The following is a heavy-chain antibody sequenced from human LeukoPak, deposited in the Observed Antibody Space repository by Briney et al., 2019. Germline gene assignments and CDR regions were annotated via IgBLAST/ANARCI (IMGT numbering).Heavy chain of an antibody. D-gene: IGHD3-16*02. Sequence: GASVKVSCKASGYTFTGYYMHWVRQAPGQGLEWMGLINPSGSSTLYAQKFQGRVTMTRDMSTTTDYMELGSLRSEDTAVYYCARDNSVGDIAWWFDPWGQGTLVTVSS. V-gene: IGHV1-46*01. CDR1: GYTFTGYY. CDR3: ARDNSVGDIAWWFDP. CDR2: INPSGSST. J-gene: IGHJ5*02.